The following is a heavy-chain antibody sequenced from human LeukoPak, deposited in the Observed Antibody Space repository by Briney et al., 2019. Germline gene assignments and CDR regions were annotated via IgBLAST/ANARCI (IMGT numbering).Heavy chain of an antibody. D-gene: IGHD2-2*01. Sequence: SVKVSCKASGGTFSGYAISWVRQAPGQGLEWMGGIIPIFGTANYAQKFQGRVTITTDESTSTAYMELSSLRSEDTAVYYCTVRDCSSASCPHYYYYYYMDVWGKGTTVTVSS. CDR3: TVRDCSSASCPHYYYYYYMDV. V-gene: IGHV1-69*05. J-gene: IGHJ6*03. CDR2: IIPIFGTA. CDR1: GGTFSGYA.